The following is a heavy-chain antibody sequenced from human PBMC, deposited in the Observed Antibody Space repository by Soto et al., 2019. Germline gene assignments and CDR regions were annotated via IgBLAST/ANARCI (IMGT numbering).Heavy chain of an antibody. CDR3: AKDVEQGDAVAGIKDGGAFDI. Sequence: PGESLKISCAASGFTFDDYAMHWVRQAPGKGLEWVSGISWNSGSIGYADSVKGRFTISRDNAKNSLYLQMNSLRAEDTALYYCAKDVEQGDAVAGIKDGGAFDIWGQGTMVTVSS. CDR2: ISWNSGSI. J-gene: IGHJ3*02. D-gene: IGHD6-19*01. V-gene: IGHV3-9*01. CDR1: GFTFDDYA.